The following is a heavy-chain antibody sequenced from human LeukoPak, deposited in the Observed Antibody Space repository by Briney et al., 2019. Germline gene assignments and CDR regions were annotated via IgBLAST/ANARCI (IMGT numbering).Heavy chain of an antibody. CDR1: GFTYSSYG. V-gene: IGHV3-30*03. Sequence: GGSLRLSCAASGFTYSSYGMHWVRQAPGRGLEWVAVISYDGSNEYYADSVRGRFTISRDNSKNTLYLQMNSLRTEDTAVYYCARKQPGGIAAPGDYWGQGTLVTVSS. D-gene: IGHD6-13*01. CDR2: ISYDGSNE. J-gene: IGHJ4*02. CDR3: ARKQPGGIAAPGDY.